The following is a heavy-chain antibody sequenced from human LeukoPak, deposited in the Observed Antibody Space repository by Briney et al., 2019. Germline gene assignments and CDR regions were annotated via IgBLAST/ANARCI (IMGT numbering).Heavy chain of an antibody. Sequence: SETLSLTCTVSGGSISSYYWSWVRQPAGKGLEWIGRIYTSGSTNYNPTLKSRVTMSVDASKNQFSLKLSSVTAADTAVYYCARISLGDYYDSRAYFDYWGQGTLVTVSS. D-gene: IGHD3-22*01. CDR1: GGSISSYY. CDR3: ARISLGDYYDSRAYFDY. V-gene: IGHV4-4*07. J-gene: IGHJ4*02. CDR2: IYTSGST.